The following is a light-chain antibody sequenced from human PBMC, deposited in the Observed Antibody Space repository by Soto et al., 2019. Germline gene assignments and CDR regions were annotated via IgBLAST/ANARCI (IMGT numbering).Light chain of an antibody. V-gene: IGKV1-12*01. Sequence: DIQMTQSPASVSASVVGRFTITCLASQGVSSRLAWYQQKPGNAPKLLIYAASSLQSGVPSRFSGSASGTDFTLTITSLQPEDFATYYCQQANSFPLTFGGGTKVDI. CDR2: AAS. J-gene: IGKJ4*01. CDR1: QGVSSR. CDR3: QQANSFPLT.